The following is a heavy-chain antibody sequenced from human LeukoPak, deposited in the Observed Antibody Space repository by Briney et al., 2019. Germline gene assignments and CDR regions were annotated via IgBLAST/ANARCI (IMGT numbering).Heavy chain of an antibody. D-gene: IGHD3-22*01. Sequence: GGSLRLSCAASGFTFDDYGMSWVRQAPGKGLEWVSGINWNGGSTGYADSVKGRFTISRDNSKSTLYLQMNSLRAEDTAVYYCAKGYYDSSGYLGYWGQGTLVTVSS. CDR3: AKGYYDSSGYLGY. CDR2: INWNGGST. V-gene: IGHV3-20*04. CDR1: GFTFDDYG. J-gene: IGHJ4*02.